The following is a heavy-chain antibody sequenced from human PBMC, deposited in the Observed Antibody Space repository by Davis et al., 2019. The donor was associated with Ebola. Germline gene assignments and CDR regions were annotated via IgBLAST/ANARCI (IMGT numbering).Heavy chain of an antibody. CDR2: ISGSGGRT. Sequence: GESLKISCAASGFTFSDYYMSWIRQAPGKGLEWVSTISGSGGRTYADSVEDRFTISRDNSKNTLFLQMNSLRAEDTALYYCAREGCSSTSCYTFQHWGQGTLVTVSS. V-gene: IGHV3-23*01. CDR3: AREGCSSTSCYTFQH. CDR1: GFTFSDYY. J-gene: IGHJ1*01. D-gene: IGHD2-2*02.